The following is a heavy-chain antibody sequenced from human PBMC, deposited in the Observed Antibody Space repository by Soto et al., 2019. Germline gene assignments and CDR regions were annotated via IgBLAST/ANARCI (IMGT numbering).Heavy chain of an antibody. V-gene: IGHV1-2*02. CDR2: INPNSGGT. CDR1: GYTFTGYY. Sequence: ASVKVSYKASGYTFTGYYMHWVRQAPGQGLEWMGWINPNSGGTNYAQKLQGRVTMTTDTATSTAYMGLRSLRSDDTAVYYCARLGYCSSTSCPDYWGQGTLVTAPQ. CDR3: ARLGYCSSTSCPDY. J-gene: IGHJ4*02. D-gene: IGHD2-2*01.